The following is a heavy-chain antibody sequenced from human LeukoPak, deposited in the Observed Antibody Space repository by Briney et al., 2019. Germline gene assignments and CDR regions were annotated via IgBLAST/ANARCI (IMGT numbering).Heavy chain of an antibody. V-gene: IGHV1-3*01. D-gene: IGHD3-16*01. J-gene: IGHJ4*02. CDR2: INAGNGNT. CDR3: ARGRRGSYFDY. Sequence: ASVKVSCKASGYTFTSYAMHWVRQAPGQRLEWMGWINAGNGNTKYSQKFQGRVTMTRNTSISTAYMELSSLRSEDTAVYYCARGRRGSYFDYWGQGTLVTVSS. CDR1: GYTFTSYA.